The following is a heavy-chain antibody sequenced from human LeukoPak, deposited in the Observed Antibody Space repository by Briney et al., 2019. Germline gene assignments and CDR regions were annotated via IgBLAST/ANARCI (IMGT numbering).Heavy chain of an antibody. V-gene: IGHV1-18*01. D-gene: IGHD2-2*01. Sequence: ASVKVSCKASGYTFTSYGISWVQQAPGQGLEWMGWISAYNGNTNYAQKLQGRVTMTTDTSTSTAYMELRSLRSDDTAVYYCARDAKVYCSSTSCPHDYWGQETLVTVSS. CDR1: GYTFTSYG. J-gene: IGHJ4*02. CDR3: ARDAKVYCSSTSCPHDY. CDR2: ISAYNGNT.